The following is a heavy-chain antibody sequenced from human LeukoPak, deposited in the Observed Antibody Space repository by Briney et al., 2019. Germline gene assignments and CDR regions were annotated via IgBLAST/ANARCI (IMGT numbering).Heavy chain of an antibody. J-gene: IGHJ4*02. V-gene: IGHV4-34*01. CDR2: INHSGST. CDR3: AQLPATAPTFDY. Sequence: PSETLSLTCAVYGGSFSGYYWSWIRQPPGKGLEWIGEINHSGSTNYNPSLKSRVTISVDTSKNQFSLKLSSVTAADTAVYYCAQLPATAPTFDYWGQGTLVTVSS. CDR1: GGSFSGYY. D-gene: IGHD2-2*01.